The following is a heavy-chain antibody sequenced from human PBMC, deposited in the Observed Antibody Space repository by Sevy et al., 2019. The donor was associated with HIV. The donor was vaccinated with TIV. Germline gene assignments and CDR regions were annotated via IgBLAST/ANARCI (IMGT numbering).Heavy chain of an antibody. D-gene: IGHD3-16*02. J-gene: IGHJ3*02. CDR2: IRGRGGST. Sequence: AGSLRLSCAASGFTFSSNAMSWVRQAPGKGLEWVSAIRGRGGSTYYADSVKGRFTISRDNSKNMLYLQMNSLRAEDTAVYYCAKSRVVSPRAAFDIWGQGTMVTVSS. CDR1: GFTFSSNA. CDR3: AKSRVVSPRAAFDI. V-gene: IGHV3-23*01.